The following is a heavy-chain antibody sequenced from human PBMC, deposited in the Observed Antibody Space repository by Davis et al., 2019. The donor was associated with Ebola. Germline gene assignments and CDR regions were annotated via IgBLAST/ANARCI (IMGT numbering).Heavy chain of an antibody. Sequence: GESLKISCAASGFTFSSYEMNWVRQAPGKGLEWVSYISSSGSTIYYADSVKGRFTISRDNAKNSLYLQMNSLRAEDTAVYYCARDLRGYGIHYFDYWGQGTLVTVSS. CDR1: GFTFSSYE. D-gene: IGHD1-1*01. J-gene: IGHJ4*02. V-gene: IGHV3-48*03. CDR3: ARDLRGYGIHYFDY. CDR2: ISSSGSTI.